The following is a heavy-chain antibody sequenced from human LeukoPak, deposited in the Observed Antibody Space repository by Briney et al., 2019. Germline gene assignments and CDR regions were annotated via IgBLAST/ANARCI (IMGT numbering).Heavy chain of an antibody. D-gene: IGHD3-22*01. CDR3: ARSDDSSGYYDY. J-gene: IGHJ4*02. Sequence: SETLSLTCAVYGGSFSGYYWSWIRQPPGKGLEWIGEINHSGSTNYNPSLKSRVTISVDTSKNQFSLKLSSVTAADTAVCYCARSDDSSGYYDYWGQGTLVTVSS. CDR1: GGSFSGYY. V-gene: IGHV4-34*01. CDR2: INHSGST.